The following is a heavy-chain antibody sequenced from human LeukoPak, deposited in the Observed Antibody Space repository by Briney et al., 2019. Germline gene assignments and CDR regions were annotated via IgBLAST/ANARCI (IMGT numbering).Heavy chain of an antibody. CDR3: ARGQGLTTFKKFLNY. CDR2: INHSGST. J-gene: IGHJ4*02. D-gene: IGHD3-16*01. CDR1: GGSFSGYY. Sequence: SETLSLTCAVYGGSFSGYYWSWIRQPPGKGLEWIGEINHSGSTHYNPSLKSRVTISVDTSKNQFSLKLSSVTAADTAVYYCARGQGLTTFKKFLNYWGQGTLVTVSS. V-gene: IGHV4-34*01.